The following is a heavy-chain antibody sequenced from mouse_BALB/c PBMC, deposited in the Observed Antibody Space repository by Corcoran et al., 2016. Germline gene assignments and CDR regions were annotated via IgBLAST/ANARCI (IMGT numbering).Heavy chain of an antibody. CDR1: GYTFTDYN. D-gene: IGHD2-1*01. J-gene: IGHJ2*01. CDR3: ARSPLYYGNLSFDY. Sequence: EVLLQQSGPELVKPGASVKIPCKASGYTFTDYNMDWVKQSHGKSLEWIGDINPNNGGTIYNQKFKGKATLTVDKSSSTAYMELRSLTSEDTAVYYCARSPLYYGNLSFDYWGQGTTLTVSS. V-gene: IGHV1-18*01. CDR2: INPNNGGT.